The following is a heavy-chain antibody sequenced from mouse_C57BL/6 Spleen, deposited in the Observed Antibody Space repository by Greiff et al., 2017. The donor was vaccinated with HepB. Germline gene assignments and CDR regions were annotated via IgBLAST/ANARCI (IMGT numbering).Heavy chain of an antibody. Sequence: VQLQQPGTELVKPGASVKLSCKASGYTFTSYWMHWVKQRPGQGLEWIGNINPSNGGTNYNEKFKSKATLTVDKSSSTAYMQLSSLTSEDSAVYYCARDLLLRFYYFDYWGQGTTLTVSS. CDR3: ARDLLLRFYYFDY. V-gene: IGHV1-53*01. CDR2: INPSNGGT. J-gene: IGHJ2*01. D-gene: IGHD1-1*01. CDR1: GYTFTSYW.